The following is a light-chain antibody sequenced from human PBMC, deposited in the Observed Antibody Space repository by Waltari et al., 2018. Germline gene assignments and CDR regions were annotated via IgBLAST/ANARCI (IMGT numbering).Light chain of an antibody. V-gene: IGKV6-21*01. CDR2: YAS. CDR1: QDISTS. Sequence: EIVLTQSPDFQSVTPKEKVTITCRASQDISTSLHWYQQKPDQSPKLLIKYASESFSGVPSRFSGSGSGTHFTLTSNSLEAEDAATYYCQQSRSFPLTFGGGTKVEIK. CDR3: QQSRSFPLT. J-gene: IGKJ4*01.